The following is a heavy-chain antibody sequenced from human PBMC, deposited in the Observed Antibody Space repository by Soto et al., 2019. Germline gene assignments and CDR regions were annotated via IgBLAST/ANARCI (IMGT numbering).Heavy chain of an antibody. CDR3: AKSSSRPHYYGMDV. CDR1: GFTFNSYG. V-gene: IGHV3-23*01. CDR2: VSAGGGDT. D-gene: IGHD2-2*01. J-gene: IGHJ6*02. Sequence: GGSLRLSCAASGFTFNSYGMNWVRQAPGKGLEWVAGVSAGGGDTSYADSVKGRFTISRDNSKDTLYLQMNSLRAEDTAVYYCAKSSSRPHYYGMDVWGQGTTVTVSS.